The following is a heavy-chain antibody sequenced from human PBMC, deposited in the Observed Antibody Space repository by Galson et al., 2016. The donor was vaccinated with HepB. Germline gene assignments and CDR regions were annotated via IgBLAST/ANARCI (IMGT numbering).Heavy chain of an antibody. CDR1: GFTFTTYA. J-gene: IGHJ3*01. D-gene: IGHD3-22*01. Sequence: SLRLSCAASGFTFTTYAMSWVRQAPGKGLEWVSGISDSDPSTYYADSVKGRFTISRDNSKNTLYLQMNSLRAEDTAVYYCAKMSSSSAYYSDAFDLWGQGTMVTASS. CDR3: AKMSSSSAYYSDAFDL. CDR2: ISDSDPST. V-gene: IGHV3-23*01.